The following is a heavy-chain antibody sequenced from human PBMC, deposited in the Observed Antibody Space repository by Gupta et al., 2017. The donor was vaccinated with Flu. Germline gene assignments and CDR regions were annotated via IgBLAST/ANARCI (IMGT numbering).Heavy chain of an antibody. CDR2: ISDYNGNT. CDR3: ARDGGIIGTTSDY. Sequence: VASVKVSCNPSGYTFSSYGISWVRQATGQGLEWMGWISDYNGNTNYAQKFQGRVAMTTDTSTSTAYREVRSLRSDDTAVYSCARDGGIIGTTSDYWGQGTLVTVSS. CDR1: GYTFSSYG. D-gene: IGHD1-7*01. V-gene: IGHV1-18*01. J-gene: IGHJ4*02.